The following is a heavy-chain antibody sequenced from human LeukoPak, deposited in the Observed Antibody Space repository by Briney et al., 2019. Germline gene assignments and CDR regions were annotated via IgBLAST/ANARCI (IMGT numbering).Heavy chain of an antibody. CDR3: ARDRSDIVVVPAALRYGMGV. J-gene: IGHJ6*02. V-gene: IGHV3-30-3*01. Sequence: GGSLRLSCAASGFTFSSYAMHWVRQAPGKGLEWVAVISYDGSNKYYADSVKGRFTISRDNSKNTLYLQMNSLRAEDTAVYYCARDRSDIVVVPAALRYGMGVWGQGTTVTVSS. D-gene: IGHD2-2*01. CDR2: ISYDGSNK. CDR1: GFTFSSYA.